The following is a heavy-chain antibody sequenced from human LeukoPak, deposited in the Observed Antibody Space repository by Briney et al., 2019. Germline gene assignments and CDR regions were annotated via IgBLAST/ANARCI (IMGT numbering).Heavy chain of an antibody. Sequence: GESLKISCKGTGYRFSDYWIGWVRQMPGKGLEWMGIIYPDDSDTRYSPSFQGQVTISADKSINTAYLQWSSLKTSDTAMLYCARLDYGGSEIVDYWGQGTLVTVSS. D-gene: IGHD4-23*01. J-gene: IGHJ4*02. CDR2: IYPDDSDT. CDR1: GYRFSDYW. CDR3: ARLDYGGSEIVDY. V-gene: IGHV5-51*01.